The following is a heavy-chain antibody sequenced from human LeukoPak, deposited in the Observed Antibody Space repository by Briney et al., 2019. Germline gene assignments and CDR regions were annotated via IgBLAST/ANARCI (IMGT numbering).Heavy chain of an antibody. V-gene: IGHV4-34*01. J-gene: IGHJ3*02. CDR1: GGSFSGYY. CDR2: INHSGST. CDR3: ARGLYYYGTDAFDI. Sequence: SETLSLTCAVYGGSFSGYYWSWIRQPPGRELDWIGEINHSGSTNYNPSLKSRVTISVDTSKNQFSLKLSSVNAAETAVYYCARGLYYYGTDAFDIWGQGTMVTVS. D-gene: IGHD3-16*01.